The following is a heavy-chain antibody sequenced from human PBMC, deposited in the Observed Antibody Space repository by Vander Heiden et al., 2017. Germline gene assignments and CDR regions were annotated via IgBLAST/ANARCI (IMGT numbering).Heavy chain of an antibody. CDR2: IVVGSGNT. CDR3: AAGGDCGGDCYYYYYGRDV. V-gene: IGHV1-58*02. J-gene: IGHJ6*02. CDR1: GFTFTSSA. D-gene: IGHD2-21*02. Sequence: QMQLVQSGPEVKKPGKSVKVSCKASGFTFTSSAIQWVRQARGHRLEWIGWIVVGSGNTNYAQKFQERLTITRDMSTSTAYMELSSLRYEDTAVYYCAAGGDCGGDCYYYYYGRDVWGQGTTVTVSS.